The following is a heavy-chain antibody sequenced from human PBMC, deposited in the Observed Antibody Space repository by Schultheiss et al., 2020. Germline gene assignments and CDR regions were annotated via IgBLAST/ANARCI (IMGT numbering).Heavy chain of an antibody. J-gene: IGHJ4*02. CDR3: ATGEYLYYFDY. D-gene: IGHD2/OR15-2a*01. CDR1: GFTFSSYA. CDR2: ISYDGSNK. Sequence: GGSLRLSCAASGFTFSSYAMHWVRQAPGKGLEWVAVISYDGSNKYYADSVKGRFTISRDNSKNTLYLQMNSLRAEDTAVYYCATGEYLYYFDYWGQGTLVNVSS. V-gene: IGHV3-30-3*01.